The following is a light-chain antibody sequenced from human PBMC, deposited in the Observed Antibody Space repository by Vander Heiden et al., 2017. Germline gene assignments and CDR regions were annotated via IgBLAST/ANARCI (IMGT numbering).Light chain of an antibody. CDR1: SSNIGKNY. CDR3: GTWDSSLSNAV. J-gene: IGLJ1*01. CDR2: DNN. Sequence: QSVLTQPPSVSPAPGQKVTLSCSGSSSNIGKNYVSWYQQVPGTAPKLLIYDNNKRPSGIPDRFSGSKSGTSATLGITGLQTGDEADYYCGTWDSSLSNAVFGTGTKVTVL. V-gene: IGLV1-51*01.